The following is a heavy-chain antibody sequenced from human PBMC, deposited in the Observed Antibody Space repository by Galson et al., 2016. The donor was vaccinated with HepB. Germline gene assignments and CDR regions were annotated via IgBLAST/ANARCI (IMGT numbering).Heavy chain of an antibody. J-gene: IGHJ3*02. D-gene: IGHD3-3*01. Sequence: SETLSLTCTVSGGSISSSSYYWGWIRQPPGKVLEWIGSIYSSGSTYYNPSLKSRVIISVDTSKNQFSLKLSSVTAADTAVYYCARPDVLRFLAWLSENPGENAFDIWGQGTMVTVSS. CDR3: ARPDVLRFLAWLSENPGENAFDI. CDR1: GGSISSSSYY. CDR2: IYSSGST. V-gene: IGHV4-39*01.